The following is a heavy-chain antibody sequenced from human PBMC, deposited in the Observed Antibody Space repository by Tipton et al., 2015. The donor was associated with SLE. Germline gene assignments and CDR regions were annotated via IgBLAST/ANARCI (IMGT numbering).Heavy chain of an antibody. CDR2: ISSNGGST. Sequence: SLRLSCAASGFTFSSYAMHWVRQAPGKGLEYVSAISSNGGSTYYANSVKGRFTISRDNSKNTLYLQMGSLRAEDMAVYYCARCGGGYGMDVWGQGTTVTVSS. V-gene: IGHV3-64*01. D-gene: IGHD2-21*01. CDR3: ARCGGGYGMDV. J-gene: IGHJ6*02. CDR1: GFTFSSYA.